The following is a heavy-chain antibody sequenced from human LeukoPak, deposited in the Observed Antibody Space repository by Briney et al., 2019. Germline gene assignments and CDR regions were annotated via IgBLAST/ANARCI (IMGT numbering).Heavy chain of an antibody. D-gene: IGHD3-22*01. CDR3: ARDRLTSSSFRHYYDTAGYQSDAFDL. Sequence: ASVKVSCKASGYRFTSYGFSWVRQAPGQGLEWMGWISAYSGTTDYAQKVQGRVTMTTDTSTTTAYMELRSLRSDDTAVYYCARDRLTSSSFRHYYDTAGYQSDAFDLWGQGTMVTASA. CDR2: ISAYSGTT. J-gene: IGHJ3*01. V-gene: IGHV1-18*01. CDR1: GYRFTSYG.